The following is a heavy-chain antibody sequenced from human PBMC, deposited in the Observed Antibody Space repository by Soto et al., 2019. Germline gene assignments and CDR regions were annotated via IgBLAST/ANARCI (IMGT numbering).Heavy chain of an antibody. CDR3: ARDLAAGMIDY. Sequence: GASVKVSCKASGYTFTSYGISWVRQAPGQGLEWMGWISAYNGNTKYVQKLQGRVTMTTDTSTSTAYMELRSLRSDDTAVYCCARDLAAGMIDYLGQGTLVTVSS. D-gene: IGHD6-13*01. V-gene: IGHV1-18*01. CDR1: GYTFTSYG. J-gene: IGHJ4*02. CDR2: ISAYNGNT.